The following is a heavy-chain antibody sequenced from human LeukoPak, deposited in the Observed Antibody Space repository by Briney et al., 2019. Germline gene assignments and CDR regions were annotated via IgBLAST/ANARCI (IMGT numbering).Heavy chain of an antibody. Sequence: GESLKISCKGSGYSFTSYWIGWVRQMPGKGLEWMGIIYPGDSDTRCSPSFQGQVTISADKSISTAYLQWSSLKASDTAMYYCARQDSSGPLGLFGAFDIWGQGTMVTVSS. CDR3: ARQDSSGPLGLFGAFDI. J-gene: IGHJ3*02. CDR1: GYSFTSYW. D-gene: IGHD3-22*01. CDR2: IYPGDSDT. V-gene: IGHV5-51*01.